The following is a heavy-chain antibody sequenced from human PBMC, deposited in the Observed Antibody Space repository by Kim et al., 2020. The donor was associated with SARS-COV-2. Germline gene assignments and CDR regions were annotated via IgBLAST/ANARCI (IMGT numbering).Heavy chain of an antibody. D-gene: IGHD1-26*01. J-gene: IGHJ3*02. V-gene: IGHV3-74*01. Sequence: DSGKGRFTISRETPKNTVYLQMNGLRAEDTAVYYCARGSSGSYPRAFDMWGQGTMVTVSS. CDR3: ARGSSGSYPRAFDM.